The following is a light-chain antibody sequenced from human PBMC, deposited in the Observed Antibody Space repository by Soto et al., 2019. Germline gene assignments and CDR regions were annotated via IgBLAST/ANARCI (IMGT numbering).Light chain of an antibody. CDR2: ETS. V-gene: IGKV1-9*01. J-gene: IGKJ4*01. CDR3: QQTSSYPST. Sequence: DIHMTQSPSTLSASVGDRVTVTCLARQGIDSYLAWYQQRPGKVPQLLIYETSILQSGVSSRFSGSGSGTDFTLTISSLQAEDFATYYCQQTSSYPSTFGGGTKVDIK. CDR1: QGIDSY.